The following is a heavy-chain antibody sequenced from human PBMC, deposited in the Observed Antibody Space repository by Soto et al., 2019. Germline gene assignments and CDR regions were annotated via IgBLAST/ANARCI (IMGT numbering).Heavy chain of an antibody. CDR3: VRDRDWAFDI. V-gene: IGHV3-48*02. D-gene: IGHD3-9*01. J-gene: IGHJ3*02. Sequence: PGGSPRLSCAASGCALRDYSMNWVRQAPGKGLEWVSYTGTRRKYTFYADSVRGRFTISRDDARNSVYLQLNSLRDEDTAVYYCVRDRDWAFDIWGQGTMVTVSS. CDR1: GCALRDYS. CDR2: TGTRRKYT.